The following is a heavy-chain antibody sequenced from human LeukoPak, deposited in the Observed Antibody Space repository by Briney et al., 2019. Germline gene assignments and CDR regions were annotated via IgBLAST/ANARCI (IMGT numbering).Heavy chain of an antibody. Sequence: GASVKVSCKASGYTFTTHFIHWVRQAPGQGLQWMGMINPSGGSAIYAQKFQGRVTMTSDTSTSTVYMELRSLRSEDTALYFCARERGELHRELDSWGQGTLVTV. J-gene: IGHJ4*02. CDR2: INPSGGSA. V-gene: IGHV1-46*01. CDR3: ARERGELHRELDS. D-gene: IGHD1-26*01. CDR1: GYTFTTHF.